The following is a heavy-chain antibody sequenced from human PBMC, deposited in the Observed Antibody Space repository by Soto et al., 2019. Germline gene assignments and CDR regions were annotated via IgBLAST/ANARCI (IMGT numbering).Heavy chain of an antibody. Sequence: QLQLQESGPGLVKPSETLSLTCTVSGGSISSSSYYWGWIRQPPGKGLEWIGSIYYSGSTYYNPSLKSRVTISVDTSKNQFSLKLSSVTAADTAVYYCARHQRDTAMVTPYIYYYYGMDVWGQGTTVTVSS. CDR2: IYYSGST. D-gene: IGHD5-18*01. CDR3: ARHQRDTAMVTPYIYYYYGMDV. V-gene: IGHV4-39*01. CDR1: GGSISSSSYY. J-gene: IGHJ6*02.